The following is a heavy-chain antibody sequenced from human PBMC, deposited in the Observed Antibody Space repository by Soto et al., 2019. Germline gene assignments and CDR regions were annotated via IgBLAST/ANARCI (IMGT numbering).Heavy chain of an antibody. D-gene: IGHD2-15*01. J-gene: IGHJ4*02. CDR1: GGTFSSYT. Sequence: QVQLVQSGAEVKKPGSSVKVSCKASGGTFSSYTISWVRQAPGQGLEWMGRIIPILGIANYAQKFQGRVTITADKSTSTAYMELSSLRSEDTAVYYCARGYCSGGSCYSPFDYWGQGTLVTVSS. CDR2: IIPILGIA. V-gene: IGHV1-69*02. CDR3: ARGYCSGGSCYSPFDY.